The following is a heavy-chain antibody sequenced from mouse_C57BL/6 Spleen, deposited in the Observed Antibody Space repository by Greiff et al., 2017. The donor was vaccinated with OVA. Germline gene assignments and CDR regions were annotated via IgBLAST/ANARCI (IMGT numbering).Heavy chain of an antibody. V-gene: IGHV1-5*01. Sequence: VQLQQSGPVLARPGASVKMSCKTSGYTFTSYWMHWVKQRPGQGLEWIGAIYPGNSDTSYNQKFKGKAKLTAVTSASTAYMELSSLTYEDSAVYYCTNIYYDYVDAMDYWGQGTSVTVSS. J-gene: IGHJ4*01. CDR3: TNIYYDYVDAMDY. CDR1: GYTFTSYW. D-gene: IGHD2-4*01. CDR2: IYPGNSDT.